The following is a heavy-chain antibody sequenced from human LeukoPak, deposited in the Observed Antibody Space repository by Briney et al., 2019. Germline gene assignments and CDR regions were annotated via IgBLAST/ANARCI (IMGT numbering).Heavy chain of an antibody. CDR3: ARDSLQSERLDY. CDR2: TYYRSSWYN. V-gene: IGHV6-1*01. CDR1: GDSVSSNSAX. Sequence: QTXXXXCXXSGDSVSSNSAXXNWIRQSPSXXXXXLGRTYYRSSWYNDYAASVKSRITISPDTSKNQFSLQLNSVTPEDTAVYYCARDSLQSERLDYWGQGTLVTVSS. J-gene: IGHJ4*02.